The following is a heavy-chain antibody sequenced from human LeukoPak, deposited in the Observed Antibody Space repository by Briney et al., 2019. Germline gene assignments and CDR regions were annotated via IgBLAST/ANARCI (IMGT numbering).Heavy chain of an antibody. J-gene: IGHJ6*02. V-gene: IGHV1-8*01. D-gene: IGHD5-12*01. Sequence: VASVKVSCKASGYTFTSYDINWVRQATGQGLEWMGWMNPNSGNTGYAQKFQGRVTMTRNTSISTAYMELSSLRSEDTAVYYCASYIVANYGMDVWGQGTTVTVSS. CDR1: GYTFTSYD. CDR3: ASYIVANYGMDV. CDR2: MNPNSGNT.